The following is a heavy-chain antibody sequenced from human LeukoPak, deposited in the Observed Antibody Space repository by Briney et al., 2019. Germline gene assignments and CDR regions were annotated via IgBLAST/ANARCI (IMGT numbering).Heavy chain of an antibody. V-gene: IGHV5-51*01. J-gene: IGHJ6*03. Sequence: PGESLKISCKGSGYSFTSYWIGWVRQMPGKGLEWMGIIYPGDSDTRYSPSFQGQVTISADKSISTAYLQWSSLKASDTAMYYCARHFTAGHYYYYMDVWGKGTTVTVSS. CDR2: IYPGDSDT. CDR3: ARHFTAGHYYYYMDV. D-gene: IGHD5-18*01. CDR1: GYSFTSYW.